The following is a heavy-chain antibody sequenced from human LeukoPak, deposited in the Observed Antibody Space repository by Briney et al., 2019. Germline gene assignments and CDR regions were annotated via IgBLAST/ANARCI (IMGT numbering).Heavy chain of an antibody. Sequence: PGGSLRLSCAASGFTFSSYAMHWVRQAPGKGLEYVSAISSNGGSTYYANSVKGRFTISRDNSKNTPYLQMNSLRAEDTAVYYCAKSRLRITDAFDIWGQGTMVTVSS. CDR3: AKSRLRITDAFDI. CDR1: GFTFSSYA. J-gene: IGHJ3*02. V-gene: IGHV3-64*01. D-gene: IGHD3-10*01. CDR2: ISSNGGST.